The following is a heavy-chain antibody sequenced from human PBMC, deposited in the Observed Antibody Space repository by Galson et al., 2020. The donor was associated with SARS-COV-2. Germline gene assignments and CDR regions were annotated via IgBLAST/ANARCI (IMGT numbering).Heavy chain of an antibody. V-gene: IGHV3-30*18. CDR1: GFTFSSYR. CDR3: AKAGYYHDSSDGFHP. D-gene: IGHD3-22*01. J-gene: IGHJ5*02. CDR2: ISYDGINK. Sequence: GGSLRLSCAASGFTFSSYRMHWVRQAPGKGLEWVAVISYDGINKDYAESVKGRFTISRDNSENTLFLQMNSLRAEDSAVYYCAKAGYYHDSSDGFHPWGQGTLVTVSS.